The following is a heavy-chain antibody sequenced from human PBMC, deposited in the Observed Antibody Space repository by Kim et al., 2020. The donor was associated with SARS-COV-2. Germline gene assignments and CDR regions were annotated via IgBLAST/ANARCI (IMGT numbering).Heavy chain of an antibody. J-gene: IGHJ4*02. CDR3: ARSQKKQWLVRAGGLDY. D-gene: IGHD6-19*01. CDR2: TYYRSKWYN. V-gene: IGHV6-1*01. CDR1: GDSVSSNSAA. Sequence: SQTLSLTCAISGDSVSSNSAAWNWIRQSPSRGLEWLGRTYYRSKWYNDYAVSVKSRITINPDTSKNQFSLQLNSVTPEDTAVYYCARSQKKQWLVRAGGLDYWGQGTLVTVSS.